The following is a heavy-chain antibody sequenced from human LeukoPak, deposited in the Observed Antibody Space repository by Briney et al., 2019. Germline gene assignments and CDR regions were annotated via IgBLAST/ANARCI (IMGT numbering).Heavy chain of an antibody. V-gene: IGHV4-34*01. J-gene: IGHJ5*02. CDR3: ARVPDCSTTSCYTLGWLDP. D-gene: IGHD2-2*02. CDR1: DGLFSGYY. CDR2: VNHSGTT. Sequence: SETLSLTCAVYDGLFSGYYWSWIRQPPGMGLEWIGEVNHSGTTNYNPSLKSRVTISVDTSKSQFSLKLTSVTAADTAVYYCARVPDCSTTSCYTLGWLDPWRQGTLVTVSS.